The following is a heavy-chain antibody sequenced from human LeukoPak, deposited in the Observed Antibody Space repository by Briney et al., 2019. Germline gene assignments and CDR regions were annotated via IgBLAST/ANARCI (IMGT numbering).Heavy chain of an antibody. J-gene: IGHJ4*02. Sequence: PSETLSLTCAVSGYSISSGYYWGWIRQPPGKGLEWIGSIYHSGSTYYSPSLKSRVTISVDTSKNQFSLKLSSVTAADTAVYYCARRPWYYYDSSGSYFDYWGQGTLVTVSS. D-gene: IGHD3-22*01. CDR3: ARRPWYYYDSSGSYFDY. CDR2: IYHSGST. CDR1: GYSISSGYY. V-gene: IGHV4-38-2*01.